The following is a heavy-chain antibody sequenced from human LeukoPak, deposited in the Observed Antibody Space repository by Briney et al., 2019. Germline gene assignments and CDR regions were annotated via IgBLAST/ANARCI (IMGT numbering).Heavy chain of an antibody. CDR2: IYTSGST. J-gene: IGHJ4*02. Sequence: PSQTLSLTCTVSGGSISSGSYYWSWIRQPAGKGLEWIGRIYTSGSTNSNPSLKTRVTISLDTSKNQISLRLSSVTAEDTAGEYCARAPLGYCSAGSCYFPDYWGQGTLVTVSS. CDR3: ARAPLGYCSAGSCYFPDY. D-gene: IGHD2-15*01. CDR1: GGSISSGSYY. V-gene: IGHV4-61*02.